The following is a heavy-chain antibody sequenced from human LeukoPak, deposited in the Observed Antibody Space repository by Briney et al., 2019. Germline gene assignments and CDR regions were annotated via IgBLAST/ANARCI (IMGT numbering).Heavy chain of an antibody. CDR2: ISSSSSTI. J-gene: IGHJ4*02. CDR3: AKDITIANGAIVVVIAATYFDY. D-gene: IGHD2-15*01. V-gene: IGHV3-48*01. Sequence: GGSLRLSCAASGFTFSSYSMNWVREAPGKGLEWVSYISSSSSTIYYADSVKGRFTISRDNAKNSLYLQMNSLRAEDTAVYYCAKDITIANGAIVVVIAATYFDYWGQGTLVTVSS. CDR1: GFTFSSYS.